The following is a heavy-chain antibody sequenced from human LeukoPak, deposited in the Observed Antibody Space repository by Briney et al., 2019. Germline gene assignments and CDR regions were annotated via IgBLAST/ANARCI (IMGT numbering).Heavy chain of an antibody. Sequence: ASVKVSCKASGYTFTSYDINWVRQATGQGLEWMGWTNPNSGNTGYAQKFQGRVTMTRNTSISTAYMELSSLRSEDTAVYYCARGGSYPYYYGMDVWGQGTTVTVSS. CDR2: TNPNSGNT. V-gene: IGHV1-8*01. J-gene: IGHJ6*02. CDR1: GYTFTSYD. D-gene: IGHD5-18*01. CDR3: ARGGSYPYYYGMDV.